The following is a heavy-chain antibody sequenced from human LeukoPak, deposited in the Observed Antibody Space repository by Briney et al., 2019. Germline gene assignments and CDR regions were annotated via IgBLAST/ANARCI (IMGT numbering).Heavy chain of an antibody. Sequence: GGSLRLSCAASGLTFSSHWMHWVRQAPGKGLVWVSRITNDGSSTTYADSVKGRFTISRDNAKNMSYLQVNSLRAEDTAVYYCARVHYSGSGSYYPYYHYGMDVWGQGTTVTVSS. CDR2: ITNDGSST. D-gene: IGHD3-10*01. V-gene: IGHV3-74*01. J-gene: IGHJ6*02. CDR1: GLTFSSHW. CDR3: ARVHYSGSGSYYPYYHYGMDV.